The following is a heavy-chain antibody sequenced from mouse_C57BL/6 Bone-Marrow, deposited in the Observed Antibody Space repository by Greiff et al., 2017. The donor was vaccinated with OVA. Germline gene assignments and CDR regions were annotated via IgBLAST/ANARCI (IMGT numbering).Heavy chain of an antibody. Sequence: QVQLQQPGAELVKPGASVKLSCKASGYTFTSYWITWVKQRPGQGLEWIGDIYPGSGSTNYNEKFKSKATLTVDTSSSTAYMQLSSLTSEDSAVYYCARRENDYEEGNYWGKGTTLTVSS. D-gene: IGHD2-4*01. J-gene: IGHJ2*01. V-gene: IGHV1-55*01. CDR3: ARRENDYEEGNY. CDR2: IYPGSGST. CDR1: GYTFTSYW.